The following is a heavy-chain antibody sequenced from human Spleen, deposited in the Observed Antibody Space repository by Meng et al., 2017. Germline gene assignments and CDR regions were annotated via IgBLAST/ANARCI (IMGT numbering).Heavy chain of an antibody. V-gene: IGHV1-69*06. D-gene: IGHD6-25*01. CDR1: GGTFSSYA. J-gene: IGHJ4*02. CDR3: AGDEDISAAGKLFGDY. CDR2: IIPIFGTA. Sequence: SVKVSCKASGGTFSSYAISWVRQAPGQGLEWMGGIIPIFGTANYAQKFQARVTMTGDTSISTAYMELSGLRSDDTAMYYCAGDEDISAAGKLFGDYWGQGTLVHRLL.